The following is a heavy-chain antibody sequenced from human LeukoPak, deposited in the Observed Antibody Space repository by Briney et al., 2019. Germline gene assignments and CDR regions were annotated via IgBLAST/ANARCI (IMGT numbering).Heavy chain of an antibody. CDR3: ARQGRGRTPDY. CDR1: DVSVSSSPYY. J-gene: IGHJ4*02. V-gene: IGHV4-39*01. D-gene: IGHD1-14*01. Sequence: TSETLSPTCTVSDVSVSSSPYYWGWIRQPPGKGLEWIGSMSYSGNTNYSPSLKSRLTMSVDTSKNQFSLNLSSVNAADTAVYYCARQGRGRTPDYWGQGTLVTVSS. CDR2: MSYSGNT.